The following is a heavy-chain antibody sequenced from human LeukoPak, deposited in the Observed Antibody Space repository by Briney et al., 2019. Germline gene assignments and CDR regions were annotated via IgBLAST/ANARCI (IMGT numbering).Heavy chain of an antibody. Sequence: SETLSLTCAVYGGSFNDYYWSWIRQPPGKGLEWIAEVNHSGSTNYNPSLKSRVTISVDTSKNQFSLKLSSVTAADTAVYYCARGLGYSGSYHRWGQGTLVTVSS. CDR2: VNHSGST. J-gene: IGHJ4*02. CDR1: GGSFNDYY. V-gene: IGHV4-34*01. D-gene: IGHD1-26*01. CDR3: ARGLGYSGSYHR.